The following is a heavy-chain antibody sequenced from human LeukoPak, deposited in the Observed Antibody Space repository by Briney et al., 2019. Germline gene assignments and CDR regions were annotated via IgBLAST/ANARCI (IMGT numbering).Heavy chain of an antibody. Sequence: SETLSLTCAVYGGSFSGYYWSWIRQPPGKGLEWIGEINHSGSTNYNPSLKSRVTISVDTSKNQFSLKLSSVTAADTAVYYCATRLKYYDSSGYPFDYWAREPWSPSPQ. V-gene: IGHV4-34*01. J-gene: IGHJ4*02. CDR2: INHSGST. CDR1: GGSFSGYY. D-gene: IGHD3-22*01. CDR3: ATRLKYYDSSGYPFDY.